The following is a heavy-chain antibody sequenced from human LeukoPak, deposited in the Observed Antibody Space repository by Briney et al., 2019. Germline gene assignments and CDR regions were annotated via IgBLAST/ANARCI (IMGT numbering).Heavy chain of an antibody. CDR1: GFTVSSNY. CDR3: ARHSYSKSAYNWFDP. V-gene: IGHV3-53*01. J-gene: IGHJ5*02. D-gene: IGHD4-11*01. Sequence: PGGSLRLSCAASGFTVSSNYMSWVRQAPGKGLEWVSTIFSGGSTYYADSVRGRFTISRDNSKNTLYLQMNSLSAEHTAVYYCARHSYSKSAYNWFDPWGQGTLVTVCS. CDR2: IFSGGST.